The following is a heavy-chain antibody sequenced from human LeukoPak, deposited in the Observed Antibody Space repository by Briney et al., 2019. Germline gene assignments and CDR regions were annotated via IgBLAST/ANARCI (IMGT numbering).Heavy chain of an antibody. J-gene: IGHJ4*02. CDR3: AKDLLRYCSSTSCSRLDY. D-gene: IGHD2-2*01. CDR2: IRYDGSNK. CDR1: GFTFSSYG. Sequence: GGSLRLSCAASGFTFSSYGMHWVRQAPGKGLEWVAFIRYDGSNKYYADSVKGRFTISRDNSKNTLYLQMNSLRAEDTAVYYCAKDLLRYCSSTSCSRLDYWGQGTLVTASS. V-gene: IGHV3-30*02.